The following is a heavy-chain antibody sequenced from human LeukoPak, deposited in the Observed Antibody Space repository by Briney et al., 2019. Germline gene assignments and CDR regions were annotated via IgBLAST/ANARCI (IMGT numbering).Heavy chain of an antibody. D-gene: IGHD2-21*02. J-gene: IGHJ4*02. CDR3: APGGRDSPDY. CDR1: GGTFSSYA. CDR2: IIPIFGTA. Sequence: SVKVSFKASGGTFSSYAISWVRQAPGQGLEWMGGIIPIFGTANYAQKFQGRVTITADETTSTAYMELSSLRSEDTAVYYCAPGGRDSPDYWGQGTLVTVSS. V-gene: IGHV1-69*13.